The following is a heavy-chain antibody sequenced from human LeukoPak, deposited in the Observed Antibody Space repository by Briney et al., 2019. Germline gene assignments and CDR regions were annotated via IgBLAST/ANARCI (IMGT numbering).Heavy chain of an antibody. J-gene: IGHJ5*02. D-gene: IGHD3/OR15-3a*01. V-gene: IGHV3-66*03. Sequence: GGSLRRSCAGYGFGVSDYYMSWVRQAPGKGLEWVGLIRDSGEAFYADFARGRFAISRDESENTLYLQMNSLRVEDTAVYFCARDRAANQDWVEFDPWGQGTPVIVSS. CDR2: IRDSGEA. CDR1: GFGVSDYY. CDR3: ARDRAANQDWVEFDP.